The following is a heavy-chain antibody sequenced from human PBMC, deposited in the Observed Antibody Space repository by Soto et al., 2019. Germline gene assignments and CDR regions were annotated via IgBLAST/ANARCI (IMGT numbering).Heavy chain of an antibody. J-gene: IGHJ4*02. CDR1: GFTFSSYS. Sequence: PGGSLGLSCAASGFTFSSYSRSWGRQAPGKGLEWVALISFDGIKKNYADSVKGRFTISRDNSKNMMYLQINSLRPEDKAVYYCARGVFYYYGSSGYSPDYWGQGTLVTVSS. CDR2: ISFDGIKK. D-gene: IGHD3-22*01. V-gene: IGHV3-30-3*01. CDR3: ARGVFYYYGSSGYSPDY.